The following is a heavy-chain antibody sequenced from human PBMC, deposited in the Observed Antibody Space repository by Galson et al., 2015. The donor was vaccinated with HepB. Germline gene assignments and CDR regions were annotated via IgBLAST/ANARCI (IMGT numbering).Heavy chain of an antibody. J-gene: IGHJ3*02. V-gene: IGHV3-11*05. D-gene: IGHD6-13*01. CDR1: GFTFSDYY. CDR2: ISSSSSYT. CDR3: ARGYSSSWYSAFDI. Sequence: SLRLSCAASGFTFSDYYMSWIRQAPGKGLEWVSYISSSSSYTNYADSVKGRFTISRDNAKNSLYLQMNSLKAEDTAVYYCARGYSSSWYSAFDIWGQGTMVTVSS.